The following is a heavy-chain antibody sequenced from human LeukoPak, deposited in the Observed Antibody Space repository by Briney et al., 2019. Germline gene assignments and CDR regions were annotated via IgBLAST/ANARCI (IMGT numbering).Heavy chain of an antibody. V-gene: IGHV3-30-3*02. J-gene: IGHJ4*02. CDR1: GFTFSSYA. Sequence: GGSLRLSCAASGFTFSSYAMHWVRQAPGKGLEWVAVISYDGSNKYYADSVKGRFTISRDNSKNTLYLQMNSLRAEDTAVYYCAKVLPGPFHYWGQGTLVTVSS. CDR3: AKVLPGPFHY. CDR2: ISYDGSNK. D-gene: IGHD1-1*01.